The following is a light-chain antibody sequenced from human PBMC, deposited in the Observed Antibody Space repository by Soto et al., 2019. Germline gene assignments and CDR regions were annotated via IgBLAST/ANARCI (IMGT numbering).Light chain of an antibody. CDR3: QQRSNWPPT. CDR2: DAS. CDR1: QSISSY. Sequence: EVVLTQSPATLYMSPGEKAPLSCRASQSISSYLAWYQQKPGQSPRLLISDASNRATGIPARFSGSGTGTDFTLTISSPETEDFVVYYCQQRSNWPPTFGKGTKLEIK. J-gene: IGKJ2*01. V-gene: IGKV3-11*01.